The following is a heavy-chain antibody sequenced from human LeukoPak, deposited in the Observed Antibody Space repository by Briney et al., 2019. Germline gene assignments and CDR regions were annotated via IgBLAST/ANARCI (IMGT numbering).Heavy chain of an antibody. CDR1: GFTFSSHV. CDR2: ISGSGGST. J-gene: IGHJ4*02. D-gene: IGHD2-2*02. CDR3: AKGSGAPPARAIPDY. V-gene: IGHV3-23*01. Sequence: AGGSLRLSCADSGFTFSSHVMSWVRLAPGKGLEWVSSISGSGGSTYYADSVKGRFTISRDNSKNTLYLQMNSLRAEDTAVYYCAKGSGAPPARAIPDYWGQGTLVTVSS.